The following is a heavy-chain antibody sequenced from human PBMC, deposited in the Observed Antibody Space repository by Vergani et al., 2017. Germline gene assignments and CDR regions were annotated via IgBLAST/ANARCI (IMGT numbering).Heavy chain of an antibody. V-gene: IGHV5-51*01. J-gene: IGHJ4*02. CDR2: IYPGDSDT. Sequence: EVQLVQSGAEVKTPGESLKISCKGSGYSFTSYWIGWVRQMPGKGLEWMGIIYPGDSDTRYSPSFQGQVTISADKSISTAYLQWSSLKASDTAMYYCARHNEVRFLEGLVEDYFDYWGQGTLVTVSS. CDR1: GYSFTSYW. CDR3: ARHNEVRFLEGLVEDYFDY. D-gene: IGHD3-3*01.